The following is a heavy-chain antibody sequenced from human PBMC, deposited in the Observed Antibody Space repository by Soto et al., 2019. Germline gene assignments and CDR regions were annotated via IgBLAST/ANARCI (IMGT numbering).Heavy chain of an antibody. Sequence: ASVKVSCKASGYTFTGYYMHWVRQAPGQGLEWMGWINPNSGGTNYAQKFQGRVTMTRDTSISTAYMELSRLRSDDTAVYYCARGGASGIAAAGTLIDYWGQGTLVTVSS. V-gene: IGHV1-2*02. CDR3: ARGGASGIAAAGTLIDY. CDR1: GYTFTGYY. CDR2: INPNSGGT. D-gene: IGHD6-13*01. J-gene: IGHJ4*02.